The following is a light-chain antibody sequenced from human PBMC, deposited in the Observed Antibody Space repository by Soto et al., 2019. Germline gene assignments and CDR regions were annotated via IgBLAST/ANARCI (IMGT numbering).Light chain of an antibody. V-gene: IGLV2-14*01. CDR1: SSDVDTYKY. Sequence: QSALTQPASVSGSPGQSITISCTGTSSDVDTYKYVSWYQQHPGKAPKLMIYEVSYRPSGVSDRFSGSKSGNTASLTISGRQAEDEADYYCCSYAGSTTRVQFGGGTQLTVL. CDR3: CSYAGSTTRVQ. J-gene: IGLJ7*01. CDR2: EVS.